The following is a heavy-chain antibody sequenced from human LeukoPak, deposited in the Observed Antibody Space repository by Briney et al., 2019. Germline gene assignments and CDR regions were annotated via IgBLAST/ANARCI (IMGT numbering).Heavy chain of an antibody. Sequence: GASVKVSCKASGYTFTGYYMHWVRQAPGQGLEWMGWINPNSGGTNYAQKFQGRVTMTRDTSISTAYMELSRLRSDDTAVYYCARELTQTHYDILTGCSNRGQGTLVTVSS. CDR2: INPNSGGT. J-gene: IGHJ4*02. CDR3: ARELTQTHYDILTGCSN. V-gene: IGHV1-2*02. D-gene: IGHD3-9*01. CDR1: GYTFTGYY.